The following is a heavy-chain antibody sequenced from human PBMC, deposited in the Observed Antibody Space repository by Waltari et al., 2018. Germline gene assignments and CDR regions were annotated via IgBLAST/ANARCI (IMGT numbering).Heavy chain of an antibody. Sequence: QLQLQQSGPGLVKPSASLSLTCSVSADSMSRTYWWRWVRQSPGKGLEWIGQVHGSGKTNYNPSLASRVTISLDTSNNQFSLKVSSTTAADTAMYYCARDRGRGLYLDSWGQGTLVTVSP. V-gene: IGHV4-4*02. CDR2: VHGSGKT. CDR3: ARDRGRGLYLDS. J-gene: IGHJ4*02. D-gene: IGHD2-15*01. CDR1: ADSMSRTYW.